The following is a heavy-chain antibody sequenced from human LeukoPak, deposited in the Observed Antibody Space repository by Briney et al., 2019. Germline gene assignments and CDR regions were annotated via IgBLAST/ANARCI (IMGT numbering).Heavy chain of an antibody. CDR2: IYYSGST. Sequence: PSETLSLTCTVSGGSISSGGYYWSWIRQHPGKGLEWIGYIYYSGSTYYNPSLKSRVTISVDTSKNQFSLKLSSVTAAGTAVYYCARTGYYDSSGYYYFDYWGQGTLDTVSS. CDR1: GGSISSGGYY. CDR3: ARTGYYDSSGYYYFDY. D-gene: IGHD3-22*01. V-gene: IGHV4-31*03. J-gene: IGHJ4*02.